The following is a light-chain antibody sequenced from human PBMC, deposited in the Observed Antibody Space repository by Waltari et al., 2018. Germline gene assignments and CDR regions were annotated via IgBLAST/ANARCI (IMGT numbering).Light chain of an antibody. CDR3: QSYDISLSAYV. J-gene: IGLJ3*02. Sequence: QSVLTQPPSLSWAPGQRVPISCAGNSSTIRAGFAVHWDQQFPGSAPRLLISVNNNRPSGVPDRFSASKSGTSASLAVSGLQAQDEADYYCQSYDISLSAYVFGGGTKLTVL. CDR2: VNN. V-gene: IGLV1-40*01. CDR1: SSTIRAGFA.